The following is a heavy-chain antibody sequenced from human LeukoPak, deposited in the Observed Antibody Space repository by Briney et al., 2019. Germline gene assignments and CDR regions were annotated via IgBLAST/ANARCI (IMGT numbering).Heavy chain of an antibody. J-gene: IGHJ4*02. V-gene: IGHV3-21*01. CDR2: ISSSSSYI. Sequence: PGGSLRLSCAASGFAFSSYSMNWVRQAPGKGLEWVSSISSSSSYIYYADSVKGRFTISRDNAKNSLYLQMNSLRAEDTAVYYCAREALTYYGDYEGYWGQGTLVTVSS. D-gene: IGHD4-17*01. CDR3: AREALTYYGDYEGY. CDR1: GFAFSSYS.